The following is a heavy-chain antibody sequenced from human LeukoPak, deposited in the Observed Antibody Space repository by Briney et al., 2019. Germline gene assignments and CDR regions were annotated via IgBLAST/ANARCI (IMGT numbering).Heavy chain of an antibody. J-gene: IGHJ4*02. Sequence: ASVKVSCKASGYTFTSYYMHWVRQAPGQGLEWMGWINANTGNPTYAQGFTGRFVFSLDTSVSTAYLQISSLKAEDTAVYYCARDGAQGTTDYWGQGTLVTVSS. V-gene: IGHV7-4-1*02. CDR1: GYTFTSYY. CDR3: ARDGAQGTTDY. CDR2: INANTGNP. D-gene: IGHD4-17*01.